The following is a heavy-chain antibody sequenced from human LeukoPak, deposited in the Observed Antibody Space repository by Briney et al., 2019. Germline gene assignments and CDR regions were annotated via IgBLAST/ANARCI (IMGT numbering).Heavy chain of an antibody. D-gene: IGHD3-3*01. CDR2: IYYSGST. CDR3: ARFYRFLEWRQKGDYFDY. J-gene: IGHJ4*02. Sequence: SSQTLSLTCTVSGGSISSGGYYWSWIRQPPGKGLEWIGYIYYSGSTYYNPSLKSRVTISVDTSKNQFSLKLSSVTAAGTAVYYCARFYRFLEWRQKGDYFDYWGQGTLVTVSS. CDR1: GGSISSGGYY. V-gene: IGHV4-30-2*03.